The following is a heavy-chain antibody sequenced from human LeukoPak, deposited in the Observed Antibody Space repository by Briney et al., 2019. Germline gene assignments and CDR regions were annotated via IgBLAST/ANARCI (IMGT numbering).Heavy chain of an antibody. V-gene: IGHV4-4*07. CDR1: GGFISNYY. Sequence: SETLSLTCSVSGGFISNYYWGWIRQPAGKGLEWIARIYTSGSTDYNPSLKSRVTVSVDTSTRQFSLRLSSVTAADTAMYYCARESRTYDGSGYAYDYWGQGTLVTVSS. D-gene: IGHD3-22*01. J-gene: IGHJ4*02. CDR3: ARESRTYDGSGYAYDY. CDR2: IYTSGST.